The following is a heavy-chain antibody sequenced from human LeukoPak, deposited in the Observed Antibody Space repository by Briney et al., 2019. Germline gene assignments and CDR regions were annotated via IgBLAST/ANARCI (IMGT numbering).Heavy chain of an antibody. CDR3: VKDLSGSYAFDF. D-gene: IGHD1-26*01. CDR2: ISYDGSNK. J-gene: IGHJ4*02. CDR1: GFTFSSYA. Sequence: GGSLRLSCAASGFTFSSYAMHWVRQAPGKGLEWVAVISYDGSNKYYADSVKGRFTISRDDSKNTVSLQMNSLRGDDTAVYYCVKDLSGSYAFDFWGQGTLVTVSS. V-gene: IGHV3-30*14.